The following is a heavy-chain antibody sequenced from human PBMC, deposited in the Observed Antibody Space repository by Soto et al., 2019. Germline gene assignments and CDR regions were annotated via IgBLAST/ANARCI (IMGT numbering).Heavy chain of an antibody. CDR2: ISYDGSNK. CDR3: AKVGGPWIQLWYNYYGMDV. J-gene: IGHJ6*02. Sequence: QVQLVESGGGVVQPGRSLRLSCAASGFTFSSYGMHWVRQAPGKGLEWVAVISYDGSNKYYADSVKGRFTISRDNSKNTLYLQMNSLRAEDTAVYYCAKVGGPWIQLWYNYYGMDVWGQGTTVTVSS. D-gene: IGHD5-18*01. CDR1: GFTFSSYG. V-gene: IGHV3-30*18.